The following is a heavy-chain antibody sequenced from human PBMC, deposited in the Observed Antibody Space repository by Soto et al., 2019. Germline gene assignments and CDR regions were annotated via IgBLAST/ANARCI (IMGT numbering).Heavy chain of an antibody. Sequence: ASVKVSCKASGGTFSSYAMSWVRQAPGQGLEWMGGIIPIFGTANYAQKFQGRVMITADESTSTAYMELSSLRSEDTAVYYCARVRYSSSWYLTPAYYYYGMDVWGQGTTVTVSS. CDR1: GGTFSSYA. CDR3: ARVRYSSSWYLTPAYYYYGMDV. V-gene: IGHV1-69*13. J-gene: IGHJ6*02. D-gene: IGHD6-13*01. CDR2: IIPIFGTA.